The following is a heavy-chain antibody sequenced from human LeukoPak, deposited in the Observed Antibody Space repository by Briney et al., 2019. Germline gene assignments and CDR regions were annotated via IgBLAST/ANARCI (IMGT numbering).Heavy chain of an antibody. CDR2: IYYDGSA. CDR3: ARAGQKWPGGSDY. Sequence: SETLSLTCTISGGSISDYYWSWIRQPPGKGLEWIGYIYYDGSANYNPSLKSRVTISVDTSKNQFSLRLSSVISADTAVYYCARAGQKWPGGSDYWGQGTLVTVSS. J-gene: IGHJ4*02. CDR1: GGSISDYY. D-gene: IGHD5-12*01. V-gene: IGHV4-59*01.